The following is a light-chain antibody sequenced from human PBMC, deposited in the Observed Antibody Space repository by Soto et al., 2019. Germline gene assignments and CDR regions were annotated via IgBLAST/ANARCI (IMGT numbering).Light chain of an antibody. CDR1: QSVSSSY. CDR3: QQYGSSST. J-gene: IGKJ5*01. Sequence: EIVLTQSPGTLSWSPGERATLSCRASQSVSSSYLAWYQQKPGQAPRLLIYGASSRATGIPDRFSGSGSGTDFNLTISRLEPEDLAVYYCQQYGSSSTFGQGTRLEIK. CDR2: GAS. V-gene: IGKV3-20*01.